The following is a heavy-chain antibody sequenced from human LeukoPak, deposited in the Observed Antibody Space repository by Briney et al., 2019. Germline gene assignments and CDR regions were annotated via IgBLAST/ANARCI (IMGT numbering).Heavy chain of an antibody. Sequence: ASETLSLTCTVPGYSISSGYYWGWIRQPPGKGLEWIGSIYHSGSTYYNPSLKSRVTISVDTSKNQFSLKLSSVTAADTAMYYCARGGSGWEFDYWGQGTLVTVSS. CDR2: IYHSGST. CDR1: GYSISSGYY. J-gene: IGHJ4*02. D-gene: IGHD6-19*01. CDR3: ARGGSGWEFDY. V-gene: IGHV4-38-2*02.